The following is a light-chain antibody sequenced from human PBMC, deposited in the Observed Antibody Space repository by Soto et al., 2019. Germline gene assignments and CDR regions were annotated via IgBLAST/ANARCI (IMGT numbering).Light chain of an antibody. Sequence: DIQMTQSPSTLSASVGDRVTITCRASQSISSWLAWYQQKPGKAPKLLIYKASSLESGVPSRFSGSGSGTEFTLTISSLQPDDFATYYCQQYNSFALTFGGGTKMEIK. CDR3: QQYNSFALT. V-gene: IGKV1-5*03. CDR2: KAS. J-gene: IGKJ4*01. CDR1: QSISSW.